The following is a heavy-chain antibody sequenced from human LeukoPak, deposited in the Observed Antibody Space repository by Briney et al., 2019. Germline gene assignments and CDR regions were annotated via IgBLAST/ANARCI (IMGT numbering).Heavy chain of an antibody. V-gene: IGHV3-23*01. D-gene: IGHD6-13*01. Sequence: GGALRLPFGASGLPFGGNTYSCFGRPPGRGRVGGVAISGSGGSTYYADSVKGRFTISRDNSKNTLYLQMNSLRAEDTAVYYCATERTGYSSSSFDYWGQGTLVTVSS. CDR2: ISGSGGST. CDR3: ATERTGYSSSSFDY. J-gene: IGHJ4*02. CDR1: GLPFGGNT.